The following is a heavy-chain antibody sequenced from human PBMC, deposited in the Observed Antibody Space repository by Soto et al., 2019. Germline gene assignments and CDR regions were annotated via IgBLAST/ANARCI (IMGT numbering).Heavy chain of an antibody. J-gene: IGHJ4*02. CDR3: ARRALPHAFVDY. Sequence: EVQLMESGGGLVQPGGSLRLSCAASGFTVSSNFMNWVRQAPGKGLEWLSVIFPGGSTYYADSMKGRFTISRDISKNTVFLQMNSLRAEDTAVYFCARRALPHAFVDYWGQGTLVTVSS. CDR2: IFPGGST. D-gene: IGHD2-15*01. CDR1: GFTVSSNF. V-gene: IGHV3-66*01.